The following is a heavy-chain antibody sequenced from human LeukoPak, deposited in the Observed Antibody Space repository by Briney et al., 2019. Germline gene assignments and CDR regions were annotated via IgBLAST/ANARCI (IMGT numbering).Heavy chain of an antibody. CDR2: IYSGGST. J-gene: IGHJ4*02. V-gene: IGHV3-53*01. CDR1: GFTVSSNY. Sequence: GGSLRLSCAASGFTVSSNYMSWVRQAPGKGLEWVSVIYSGGSTYYADSVKGRFTISRDNAYNSLYLQMNSLRAEDTAVYFCARGSRDSSGYRYYLNYWGQGTLVTVSS. CDR3: ARGSRDSSGYRYYLNY. D-gene: IGHD3-22*01.